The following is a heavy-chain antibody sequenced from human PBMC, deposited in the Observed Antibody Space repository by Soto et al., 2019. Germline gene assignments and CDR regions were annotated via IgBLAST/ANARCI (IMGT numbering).Heavy chain of an antibody. D-gene: IGHD4-17*01. CDR1: GYAFTSYG. CDR2: ISAYNGNT. V-gene: IGHV1-18*01. Sequence: GASVKVSCKASGYAFTSYGISWVRQAPGQGLEWMGWISAYNGNTNYAQKLQGRVTMTTDTSTSTAYMELRSLRSDDTAVYYCARGPTTVEGTWYNYMDVWSKGTTVTVSS. CDR3: ARGPTTVEGTWYNYMDV. J-gene: IGHJ6*03.